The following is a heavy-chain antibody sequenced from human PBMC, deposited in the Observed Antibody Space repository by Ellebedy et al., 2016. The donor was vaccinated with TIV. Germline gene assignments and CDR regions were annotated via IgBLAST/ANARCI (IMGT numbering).Heavy chain of an antibody. Sequence: GESLKISCAASGFTFSNYWMTWVRQAPGKGLEWVSIISANGGTTYYADSVKGRFTISRDNSKNTLFLQMSSLRAEDTAVYFCARRSTDFAFDSWGQGTLVTVSS. CDR3: ARRSTDFAFDS. D-gene: IGHD3/OR15-3a*01. V-gene: IGHV3-23*01. CDR1: GFTFSNYW. J-gene: IGHJ4*02. CDR2: ISANGGTT.